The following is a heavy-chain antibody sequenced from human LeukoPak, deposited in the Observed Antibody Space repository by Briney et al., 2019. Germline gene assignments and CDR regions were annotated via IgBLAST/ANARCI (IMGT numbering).Heavy chain of an antibody. CDR2: IYYSGST. D-gene: IGHD3-22*01. Sequence: PSQTLSLTCTVSGGSISSGGYYWSWIRQHPGKGLEWIGYIYYSGSTNYNPSLKSRVTISVDTSKNQFSLKLSSVTAADTAVYYCARHGYSDAFDIWGQGTMVTVSS. V-gene: IGHV4-31*03. J-gene: IGHJ3*02. CDR1: GGSISSGGYY. CDR3: ARHGYSDAFDI.